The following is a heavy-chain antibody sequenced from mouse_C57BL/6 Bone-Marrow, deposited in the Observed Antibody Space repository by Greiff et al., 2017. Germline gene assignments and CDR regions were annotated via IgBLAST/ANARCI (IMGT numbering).Heavy chain of an antibody. CDR3: ARDQLLRYPAWFAY. CDR2: ISDGGSYT. Sequence: EVMLVESGGGLVKPGGSLKLSCAASGFTFSSYAMSWVRQTPEKRLEWVATISDGGSYTYYPDNVKGRFTISRDNAKNNLYLQMSHLKSEDTAMYYCARDQLLRYPAWFAYWGQGTLVTVSA. D-gene: IGHD1-1*01. J-gene: IGHJ3*01. V-gene: IGHV5-4*01. CDR1: GFTFSSYA.